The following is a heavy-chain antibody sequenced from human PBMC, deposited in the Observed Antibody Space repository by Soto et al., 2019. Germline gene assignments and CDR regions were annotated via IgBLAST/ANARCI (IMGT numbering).Heavy chain of an antibody. V-gene: IGHV3-30-3*01. D-gene: IGHD3-16*01. CDR2: ISYDGSNK. J-gene: IGHJ3*02. CDR1: GFTFSSYA. Sequence: QVQLVESGGXVVQPGRSLXLSCAASGFTFSSYAMHWVRQAPXXGLEWVAVISYDGSNKYYADSVKGRFTISRDNSKNTLYLQMNSLRAEDTAVYYCARSRLGGDAFDIWGQGTMVTVSS. CDR3: ARSRLGGDAFDI.